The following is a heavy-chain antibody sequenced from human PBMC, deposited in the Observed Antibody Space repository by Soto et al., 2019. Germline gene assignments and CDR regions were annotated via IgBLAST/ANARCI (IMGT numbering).Heavy chain of an antibody. CDR3: ARPPKVGCMLYEFGFCYFDY. CDR2: ISSSSSYI. J-gene: IGHJ4*02. Sequence: GGSLRLSCAASGFTFSSYSMNWVRQAPGKGLEWVSSISSSSSYIYYADSVKGRFTISRDNAKNSLYLQMNSLRAEDTAVYYCARPPKVGCMLYEFGFCYFDYWGQGTLVTVSS. D-gene: IGHD2-8*01. V-gene: IGHV3-21*01. CDR1: GFTFSSYS.